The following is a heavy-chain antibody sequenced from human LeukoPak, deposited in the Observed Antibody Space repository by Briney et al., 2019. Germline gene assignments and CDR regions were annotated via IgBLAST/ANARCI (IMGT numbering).Heavy chain of an antibody. CDR1: GFTFSSYW. D-gene: IGHD3-3*01. V-gene: IGHV3-7*01. CDR2: INHNGNVN. Sequence: GGSLRLSCAASGFTFSSYWMNWARQAPGKGLEWVASINHNGNVNYYVDSVKGRFTISRYNSKNTLYLQMNSLRAEDTAVYYCARENFWSGYYTWFGPWGQGTPVTVSS. CDR3: ARENFWSGYYTWFGP. J-gene: IGHJ5*02.